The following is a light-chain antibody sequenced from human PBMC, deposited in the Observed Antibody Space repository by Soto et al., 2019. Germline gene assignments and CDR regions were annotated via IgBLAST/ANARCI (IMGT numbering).Light chain of an antibody. J-gene: IGKJ1*01. Sequence: IQMTQSPSSVSASVGDRITITCRASQGISSWLAWYQQKPGTAPKLLIYHASTLESGVPSRFSGSGSGTEFTLTISSLRSEDFAVYYCQQYNNWPRTFGQGTKVDIK. CDR3: QQYNNWPRT. V-gene: IGKV1-5*01. CDR2: HAS. CDR1: QGISSW.